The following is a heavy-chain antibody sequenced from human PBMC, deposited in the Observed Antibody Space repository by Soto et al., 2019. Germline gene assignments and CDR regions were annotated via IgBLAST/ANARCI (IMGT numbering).Heavy chain of an antibody. CDR3: ARLGPEPEIYYYYYMDV. CDR1: GGSISSYY. J-gene: IGHJ6*03. V-gene: IGHV4-59*08. D-gene: IGHD2-2*01. Sequence: SETLSLTCTVSGGSISSYYWSWIRQPPGKGLEWIGYIYYSGSTNYNPSLKSRVTISVDTSKNQFSLKLSSVTAADTAVYYCARLGPEPEIYYYYYMDVWGKGTTVTVSS. CDR2: IYYSGST.